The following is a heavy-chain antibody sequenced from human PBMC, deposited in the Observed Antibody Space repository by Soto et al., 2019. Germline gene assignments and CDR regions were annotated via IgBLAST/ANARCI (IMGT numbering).Heavy chain of an antibody. CDR1: GYTFTSYG. CDR3: ARKMVRGAHDGFDI. CDR2: ISAYSGNT. V-gene: IGHV1-18*01. J-gene: IGHJ3*02. Sequence: ASVKVSCKASGYTFTSYGISWVRQAPGQGLEWMGWISAYSGNTHYARKLQGRLTMTTDTSTSTAYMEVRSLRSDDTAVYYCARKMVRGAHDGFDIWGQGTMVTVSS. D-gene: IGHD3-10*01.